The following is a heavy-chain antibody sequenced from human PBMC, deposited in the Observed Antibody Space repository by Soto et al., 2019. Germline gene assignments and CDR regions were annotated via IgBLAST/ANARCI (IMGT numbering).Heavy chain of an antibody. Sequence: SETLSLTCTVSGGSISSGGYYWSWIRQHPGKGLEWIGYIYYSGSTYYNPSLKSRVTISVDTSKNQFSLKLSSVTAADTAVYYCARFSCGGDCYSSYYGMDVWGQGTTVTVSS. J-gene: IGHJ6*02. CDR1: GGSISSGGYY. D-gene: IGHD2-21*02. CDR3: ARFSCGGDCYSSYYGMDV. V-gene: IGHV4-31*03. CDR2: IYYSGST.